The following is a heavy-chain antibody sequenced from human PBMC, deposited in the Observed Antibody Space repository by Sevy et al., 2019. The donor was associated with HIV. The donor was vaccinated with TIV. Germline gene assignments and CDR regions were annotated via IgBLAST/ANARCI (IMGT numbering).Heavy chain of an antibody. CDR1: GYTLTALS. J-gene: IGHJ4*02. CDR2: FDPEDGER. CDR3: ATTKDYYESSGDPFDY. D-gene: IGHD3-22*01. V-gene: IGHV1-24*01. Sequence: ASVKVSCKVSGYTLTALSMHWERQTPGIGLEWMGSFDPEDGERIYAQKFQVRVAMTEDTSTDTAYMELSSLRSEDTAVYYCATTKDYYESSGDPFDYWGQGTLVTVSS.